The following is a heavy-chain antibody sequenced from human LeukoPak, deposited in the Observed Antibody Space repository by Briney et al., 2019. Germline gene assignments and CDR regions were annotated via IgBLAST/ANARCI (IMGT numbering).Heavy chain of an antibody. CDR1: GFTLYDEW. D-gene: IGHD2-21*02. J-gene: IGHJ4*02. V-gene: IGHV3-7*01. CDR2: IKRDGTEK. CDR3: ATLNARNTLGDCHTTDY. Sequence: GGSLRLSCEASGFTLYDEWMIWLRHVPGKGLEWLADIKRDGTEKYYLDSVKGRFSLSRDNAKRSLYLQITSLSDDDTAVYYCATLNARNTLGDCHTTDYWGQGTLVTVSS.